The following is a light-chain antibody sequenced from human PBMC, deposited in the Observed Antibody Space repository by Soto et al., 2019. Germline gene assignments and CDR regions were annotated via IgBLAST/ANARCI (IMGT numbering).Light chain of an antibody. Sequence: EIVLTQSPGTLSLSPGERATLSCRAGQSVSNSYLAWYQQKPGQAPRLLIYGASSRATGIPDRFSGSGSGTEFTLTISRLEPEDFAVYYCQQYDNSPPLFTFGPGTKVDIK. CDR2: GAS. J-gene: IGKJ3*01. V-gene: IGKV3-20*01. CDR1: QSVSNSY. CDR3: QQYDNSPPLFT.